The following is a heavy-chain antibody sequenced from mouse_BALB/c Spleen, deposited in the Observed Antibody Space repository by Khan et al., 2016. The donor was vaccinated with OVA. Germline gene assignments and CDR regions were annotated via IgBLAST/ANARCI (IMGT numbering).Heavy chain of an antibody. J-gene: IGHJ2*01. CDR2: ISGDSNTI. CDR3: ATSYFFGYYLDY. D-gene: IGHD1-1*01. V-gene: IGHV5-17*02. CDR1: GFTFNSYG. Sequence: EVELVQSGGGLMQPGGSRKLSCAASGFTFNSYGMHWVRQAPEKGLEWVAYISGDSNTIYYTDTVKGRFTISRDNPKNTLFLQMTSLMSEDTAMYYCATSYFFGYYLDYWGPGTTVTVS.